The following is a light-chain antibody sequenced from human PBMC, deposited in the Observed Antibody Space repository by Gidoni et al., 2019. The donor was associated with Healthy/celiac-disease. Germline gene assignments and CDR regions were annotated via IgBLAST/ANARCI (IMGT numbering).Light chain of an antibody. CDR1: QSVSSN. CDR2: GAS. J-gene: IGKJ5*01. Sequence: EIVMTQSPATLSVSPGERATLSCSASQSVSSNLAWYQQKPGQAPRLLIYGASTRATGIPARFSGSGSGTEFTLTISSLQSEDVAVYYCQQYNNWSSISVGQGTRLEIK. V-gene: IGKV3-15*01. CDR3: QQYNNWSSIS.